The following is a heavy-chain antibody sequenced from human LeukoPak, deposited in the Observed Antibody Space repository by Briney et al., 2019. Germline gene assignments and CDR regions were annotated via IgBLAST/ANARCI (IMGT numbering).Heavy chain of an antibody. CDR3: ARDPRYYDSSTLHDY. D-gene: IGHD3-22*01. CDR2: IWYDGSNK. V-gene: IGHV3-33*01. CDR1: GFTFSSYG. Sequence: GGSLRLSCAASGFTFSSYGMHWVRQAPGKGLEWVAVIWYDGSNKYYADSVKGRFTISRDNSKNTLYLQMNSLRAEDTAVYYCARDPRYYDSSTLHDYWGQGTLVTVSS. J-gene: IGHJ4*02.